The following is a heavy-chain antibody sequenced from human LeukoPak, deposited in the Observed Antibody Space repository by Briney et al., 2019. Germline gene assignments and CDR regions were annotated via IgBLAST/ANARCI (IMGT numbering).Heavy chain of an antibody. V-gene: IGHV3-48*01. CDR1: GFTFSSYS. CDR2: ISSSSSTI. CDR3: ASTGDHDAFDI. Sequence: GGSLRLSCAASGFTFSSYSMNWVRQAPGKGLEWVSYISSSSSTIYYADSVKGRFTISRDNAKNSLYLQMNSLRAEDTAVYYCASTGDHDAFDIWGQGTMVTVSS. D-gene: IGHD1-1*01. J-gene: IGHJ3*02.